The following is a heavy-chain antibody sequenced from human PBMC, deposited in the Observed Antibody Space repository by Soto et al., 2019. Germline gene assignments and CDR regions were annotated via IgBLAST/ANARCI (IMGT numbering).Heavy chain of an antibody. Sequence: GESLKISCKGSGYSFTSYWIGWVRQMPGKGLEWMGIIYPGDSDTRYSPSFQGQVTISADKPISTAYLQWSSLKASDTAMYYCARLQNYDILTGPYYFDYWGQGTLVTVSS. D-gene: IGHD3-9*01. CDR2: IYPGDSDT. CDR3: ARLQNYDILTGPYYFDY. J-gene: IGHJ4*02. CDR1: GYSFTSYW. V-gene: IGHV5-51*01.